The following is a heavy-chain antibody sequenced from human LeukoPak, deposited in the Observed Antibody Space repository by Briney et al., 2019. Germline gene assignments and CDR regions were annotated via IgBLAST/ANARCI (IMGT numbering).Heavy chain of an antibody. V-gene: IGHV3-33*01. CDR1: GFTFSSYG. D-gene: IGHD1-14*01. CDR3: ATKLSITIRDGFDI. CDR2: ILSDGSKE. J-gene: IGHJ3*02. Sequence: GGSLRLSCAASGFTFSSYGMHWVRQAPGKGLEWVAVILSDGSKEFYTDSVKGRFTISRDNSKNTLYLQMNSLRAEDTAVYYCATKLSITIRDGFDIWGQGTMVTVSS.